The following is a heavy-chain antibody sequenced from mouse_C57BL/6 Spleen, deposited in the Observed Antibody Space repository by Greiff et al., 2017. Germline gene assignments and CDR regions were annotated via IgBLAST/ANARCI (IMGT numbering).Heavy chain of an antibody. Sequence: EVQRVESGGGLVQPGRSLRLSCATSGFTFSDFYMEWVRQAPGKGLEWIAASRNKANDYTTEYSASVKGRFTVSRDTAQSILYLQMNALRAEDTAMYYCARDEVYPHAMDYWGQGTSVTVSS. CDR2: SRNKANDYTT. CDR1: GFTFSDFY. CDR3: ARDEVYPHAMDY. D-gene: IGHD2-1*01. J-gene: IGHJ4*01. V-gene: IGHV7-1*01.